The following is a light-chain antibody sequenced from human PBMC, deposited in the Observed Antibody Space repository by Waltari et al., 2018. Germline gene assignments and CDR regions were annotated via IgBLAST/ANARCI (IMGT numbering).Light chain of an antibody. CDR2: AAY. Sequence: IQLTQSPSSLSASIVDRVTITFRASQGVSSFLAWYQQKPGKAPELLIYAAYTLESWVPSRFSGSGSGTDFSLTISSLQPEDFATYYCQQLNSYPYTFGQGTKLEIK. CDR3: QQLNSYPYT. V-gene: IGKV1-9*01. J-gene: IGKJ2*01. CDR1: QGVSSF.